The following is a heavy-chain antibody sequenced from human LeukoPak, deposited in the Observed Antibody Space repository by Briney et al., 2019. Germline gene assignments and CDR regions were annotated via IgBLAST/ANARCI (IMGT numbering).Heavy chain of an antibody. J-gene: IGHJ4*02. D-gene: IGHD1-26*01. CDR3: ARHRTQWELLPNLILLDY. CDR1: GYIFTSYW. V-gene: IGHV5-10-1*01. Sequence: PGASPQISCQGSGYIFTSYWISWVRQMPGKGLEWMGRIDPSDSYTNYSPSFQGHVTISADKSISTAYLQWSSLKASDTAMYYCARHRTQWELLPNLILLDYWGQGTLVTVSS. CDR2: IDPSDSYT.